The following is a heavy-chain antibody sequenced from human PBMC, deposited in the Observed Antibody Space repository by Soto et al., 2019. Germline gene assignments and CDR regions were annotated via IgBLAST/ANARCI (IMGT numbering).Heavy chain of an antibody. D-gene: IGHD2-21*01. CDR2: IYVTGAV. V-gene: IGHV4-31*03. Sequence: SETLSLTCSVSGAALNSGNYYWSWIRQVPGKGLEWIGHIYVTGAVDYNPSLRDRITISQDTSERQFSLNLRLVTAADTAVYSCSRLRIATNSYKWFDHWVKGTLVAVS. J-gene: IGHJ5*02. CDR3: SRLRIATNSYKWFDH. CDR1: GAALNSGNYY.